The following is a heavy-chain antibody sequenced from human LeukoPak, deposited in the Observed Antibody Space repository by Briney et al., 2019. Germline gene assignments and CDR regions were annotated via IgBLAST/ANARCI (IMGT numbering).Heavy chain of an antibody. CDR3: TRVGYIDEGIDY. CDR1: GFPFSSYW. D-gene: IGHD5-24*01. J-gene: IGHJ4*02. Sequence: GSLSLSCVASGFPFSSYWMTWVRQAPGKGLEWVANIKQDGSKKSYVDSVKGRFTISRDNAKNSLYLQMNSLRAEDTAIYYCTRVGYIDEGIDYWGQGTLVTVSS. CDR2: IKQDGSKK. V-gene: IGHV3-7*04.